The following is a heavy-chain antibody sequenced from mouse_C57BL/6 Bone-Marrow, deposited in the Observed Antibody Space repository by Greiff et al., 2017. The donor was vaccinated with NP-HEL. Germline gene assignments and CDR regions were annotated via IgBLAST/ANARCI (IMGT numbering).Heavy chain of an antibody. CDR3: ARDPAQAPFDY. Sequence: EVKLMESEGGLVQPGSSMKLSCTASGFTFSDYYMAWVRQVPEKGLEWVANINYDGSSTYYLDSLKSRFIISGDKAKNILYLRMSSLKSEDTATYYCARDPAQAPFDYWGQGTTLTVSS. CDR2: INYDGSST. J-gene: IGHJ2*01. V-gene: IGHV5-16*01. D-gene: IGHD3-2*02. CDR1: GFTFSDYY.